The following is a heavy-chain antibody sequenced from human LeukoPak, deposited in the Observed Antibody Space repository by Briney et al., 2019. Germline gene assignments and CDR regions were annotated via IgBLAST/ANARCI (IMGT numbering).Heavy chain of an antibody. V-gene: IGHV3-48*03. CDR1: GFTFRSYE. J-gene: IGHJ4*02. D-gene: IGHD6-6*01. Sequence: LPGGSLRLSCAASGFTFRSYEMNWVRQAPGKGLEWVSYISSSGSTIFYADSVKGRFTISRDNAKNSLYLQMNCLRAEDTAVYYCARDLEYTTSSGDYWGQGTLVIVSS. CDR2: ISSSGSTI. CDR3: ARDLEYTTSSGDY.